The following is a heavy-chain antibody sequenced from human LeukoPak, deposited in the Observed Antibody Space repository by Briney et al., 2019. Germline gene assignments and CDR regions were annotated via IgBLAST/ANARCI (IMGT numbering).Heavy chain of an antibody. Sequence: GGSLRLSCAASGFTFDDYGMSWVRQAPGKGLEWVSGINWNGGSTGYADSVKGRFTISRDNAKNSLYLQMNSLRAEDTALYYCARGSTSEWLGSFDYWGQGTLVTVSS. CDR3: ARGSTSEWLGSFDY. V-gene: IGHV3-20*04. CDR1: GFTFDDYG. J-gene: IGHJ4*02. D-gene: IGHD3-3*01. CDR2: INWNGGST.